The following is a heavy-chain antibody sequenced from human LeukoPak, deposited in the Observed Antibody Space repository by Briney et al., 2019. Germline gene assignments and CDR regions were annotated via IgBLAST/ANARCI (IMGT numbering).Heavy chain of an antibody. CDR3: ARQRGSGTWAFDY. CDR1: GDSISGSAYF. CDR2: IYYTGST. V-gene: IGHV4-39*01. J-gene: IGHJ4*02. Sequence: SETLSLTCTVSGDSISGSAYFWWGWIRQPPGKGLEWIGSIYYTGSTHYNSSLKSRVTLSVDTSKNQFSLTLTSVAAADTAVYYCARQRGSGTWAFDYWGQGTLVTVSS. D-gene: IGHD3-10*01.